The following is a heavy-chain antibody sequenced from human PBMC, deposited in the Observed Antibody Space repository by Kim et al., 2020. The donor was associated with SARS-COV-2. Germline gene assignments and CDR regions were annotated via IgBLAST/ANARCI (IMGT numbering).Heavy chain of an antibody. V-gene: IGHV1-69*13. CDR1: GGTFSSYA. CDR2: IIPIFGTA. J-gene: IGHJ6*02. Sequence: SVKVSCKASGGTFSSYAISWVRQAPGQGLEWMGGIIPIFGTANYAQKFQGRVTITADESTSTAYMELSSLRSEDTAVYYCARGDCSGGSGYHLYYYYYGMDVWGQGTTVTVSS. CDR3: ARGDCSGGSGYHLYYYYYGMDV. D-gene: IGHD2-15*01.